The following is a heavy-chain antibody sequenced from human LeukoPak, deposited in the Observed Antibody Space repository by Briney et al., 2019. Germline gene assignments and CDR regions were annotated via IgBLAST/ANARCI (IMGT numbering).Heavy chain of an antibody. D-gene: IGHD2-15*01. J-gene: IGHJ6*02. Sequence: ASVKVSCKASGYTFTSYAMHWVRQAPGQRLEWMGWINAGNGNTKYSQKFQGRVTISRDTSASTAHMELSSLRSEDTAVYYCARGLGYCSGGSCYALFYYDGMDVWGQGTTVTVSS. CDR3: ARGLGYCSGGSCYALFYYDGMDV. CDR2: INAGNGNT. V-gene: IGHV1-3*01. CDR1: GYTFTSYA.